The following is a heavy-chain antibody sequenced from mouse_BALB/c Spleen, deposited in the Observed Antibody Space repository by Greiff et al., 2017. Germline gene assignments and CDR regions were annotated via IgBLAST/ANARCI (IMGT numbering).Heavy chain of an antibody. CDR3: ARGLGYFDY. Sequence: EVMLVESGGGLVKPGGSLKLSCAASGFTFSDYYMYWVRQTPEKRLEWVATISDGGSYTYYPDSVKGRFTISRDTAKNNLYLQMSSLKSEDTAMYYCARGLGYFDYWGQGTTLTVSS. J-gene: IGHJ2*01. CDR1: GFTFSDYY. CDR2: ISDGGSYT. D-gene: IGHD4-1*01. V-gene: IGHV5-4*02.